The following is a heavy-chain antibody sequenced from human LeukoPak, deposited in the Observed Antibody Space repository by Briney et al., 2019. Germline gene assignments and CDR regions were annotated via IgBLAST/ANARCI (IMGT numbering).Heavy chain of an antibody. V-gene: IGHV4-59*08. D-gene: IGHD2-15*01. J-gene: IGHJ2*01. Sequence: SETLSLTCTVSDGSISSYYWSWIRQPPGKGLEWIGYIYYSGSTNYNPSLKSRVTISVDTSKNQFSLKLSSVTAADTAVYYCARSPGDIVVVVAAPYWYFDLWGRGTLVTVSS. CDR3: ARSPGDIVVVVAAPYWYFDL. CDR2: IYYSGST. CDR1: DGSISSYY.